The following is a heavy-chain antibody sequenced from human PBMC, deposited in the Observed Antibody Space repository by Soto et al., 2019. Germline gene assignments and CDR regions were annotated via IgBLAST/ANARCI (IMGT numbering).Heavy chain of an antibody. CDR1: GYSFTSYW. V-gene: IGHV5-51*01. J-gene: IGHJ6*02. CDR2: INPGNSDT. Sequence: GESLKISCKASGYSFTSYWIAWVRQTPGKGLEWMGIINPGNSDTRYSPSFQGQVTISADKSITTTYLQWSSLKASDTAIYYCAASIFYYGMDVWGQGTTVTVSS. CDR3: AASIFYYGMDV.